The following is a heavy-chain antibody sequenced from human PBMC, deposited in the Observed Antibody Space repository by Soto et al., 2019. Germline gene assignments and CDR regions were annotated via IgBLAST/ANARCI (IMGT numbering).Heavy chain of an antibody. Sequence: PGGSLRLSCAASGFTFSSYWMHWVRQAPGKGLVWVSGINSDGSVTSYADSVKGRFTISRDNAKNTLYLQMNSLRAEDTAVYYCARCKYSVYDPAKYYWGQGALVTVSS. CDR1: GFTFSSYW. CDR3: ARCKYSVYDPAKYY. D-gene: IGHD5-12*01. J-gene: IGHJ4*02. V-gene: IGHV3-74*01. CDR2: INSDGSVT.